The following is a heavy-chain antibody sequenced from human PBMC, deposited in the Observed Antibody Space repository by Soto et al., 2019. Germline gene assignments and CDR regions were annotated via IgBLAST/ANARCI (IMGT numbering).Heavy chain of an antibody. V-gene: IGHV2-26*01. CDR1: GFSLSNARMG. CDR2: IFSNDEK. J-gene: IGHJ4*02. CDR3: ARIQCVGMVATGCDY. D-gene: IGHD5-12*01. Sequence: QVTLKESGPVLVKPTETLTLTCTVSGFSLSNARMGVSWIRQPPGKALEWLAHIFSNDEKSYSTSLKSRLTISNDTSKSQVVLTMTTMDPVDTATYYCARIQCVGMVATGCDYWGQGTLVTVSS.